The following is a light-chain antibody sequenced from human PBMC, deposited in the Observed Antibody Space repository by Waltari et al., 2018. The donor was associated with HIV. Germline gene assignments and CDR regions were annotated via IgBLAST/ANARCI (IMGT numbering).Light chain of an antibody. CDR2: EVS. CDR3: SSYAGSNNLVV. V-gene: IGLV2-8*01. J-gene: IGLJ2*01. Sequence: QSALTQPPSASGSPAQSVTISCTGTTSDVGGYNFVTWYHQHPGKAPKLMIYEVSKRPSGVPDRFSGSKSGNTASLTVSGLQAEDEADYYCSSYAGSNNLVVFGGGTKLTVL. CDR1: TSDVGGYNF.